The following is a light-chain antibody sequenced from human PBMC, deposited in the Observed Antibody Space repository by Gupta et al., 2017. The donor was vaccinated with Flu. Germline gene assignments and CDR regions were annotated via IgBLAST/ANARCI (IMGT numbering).Light chain of an antibody. V-gene: IGKV2-30*01. CDR1: QGLVYSAGNTY. CDR3: MQGAQAPFA. Sequence: DVVMHPSLPSLPVTLGQPASISCRSSQGLVYSAGNTYLHWFQQRPGQSPMLLIYQVSYRDSGVPDRFSGSGSGTDFTLKISRVEAEDVGVYFCMQGAQAPFAFGHGTKVDIK. J-gene: IGKJ3*01. CDR2: QVS.